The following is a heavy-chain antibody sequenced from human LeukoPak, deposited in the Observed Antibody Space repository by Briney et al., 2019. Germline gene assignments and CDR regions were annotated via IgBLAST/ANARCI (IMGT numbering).Heavy chain of an antibody. D-gene: IGHD6-6*01. Sequence: GGSLRLSCAASGFTFSSYAMSWVRQAPGKGLEWVSYISSGSSTIYYADSVKGRFTISRDNARDSLYLQMNSLRDEDTAVYYCARDRVYFDYWGQGTLVTVSS. CDR2: ISSGSSTI. CDR3: ARDRVYFDY. V-gene: IGHV3-48*02. CDR1: GFTFSSYA. J-gene: IGHJ4*02.